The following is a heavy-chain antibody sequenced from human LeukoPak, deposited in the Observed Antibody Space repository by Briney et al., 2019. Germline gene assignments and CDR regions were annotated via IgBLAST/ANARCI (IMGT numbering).Heavy chain of an antibody. CDR2: IKGGTDGGPT. Sequence: GGSLRLSCAAPGFTFSSYSMNWVRQAPGKGLEWVGRIKGGTDGGPTDYAAPVKGRFTISRDDSKNTLYLQMNSLKTEDTAVYYCTTLHWDLGWGQGTLVTVSS. CDR3: TTLHWDLG. CDR1: GFTFSSYS. J-gene: IGHJ4*02. D-gene: IGHD1-26*01. V-gene: IGHV3-15*01.